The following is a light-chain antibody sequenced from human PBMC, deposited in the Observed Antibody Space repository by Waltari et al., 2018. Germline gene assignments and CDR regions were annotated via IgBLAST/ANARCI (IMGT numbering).Light chain of an antibody. CDR1: SGPVTSGHY. J-gene: IGLJ3*02. CDR3: LVSYSGALWV. CDR2: DTR. V-gene: IGLV7-46*01. Sequence: QAVVTQEPSLTVSPGGTVTLTCCSSSGPVTSGHYPYWFQQKPGPAPRTLIYDTRNKHSWTPARFSGSLLGGKAALTLSGAQPDDEATYYCLVSYSGALWVFGGGTKLTVL.